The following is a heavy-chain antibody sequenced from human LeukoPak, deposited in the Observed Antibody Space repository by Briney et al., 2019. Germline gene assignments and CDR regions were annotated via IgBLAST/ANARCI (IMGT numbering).Heavy chain of an antibody. CDR2: ISAYNGNT. V-gene: IGHV1-18*01. CDR1: GYTFTSYG. CDR3: ARDRRIVVVEGYYYYMDV. Sequence: ASVKVSCKASGYTFTSYGISWVRQAPGQGLEWMGWISAYNGNTNYAQKLQGRVTMTTDTSTSTAYMELRSLRSDDTAVYYCARDRRIVVVEGYYYYMDVWGKGTTVPVSS. J-gene: IGHJ6*03. D-gene: IGHD3-22*01.